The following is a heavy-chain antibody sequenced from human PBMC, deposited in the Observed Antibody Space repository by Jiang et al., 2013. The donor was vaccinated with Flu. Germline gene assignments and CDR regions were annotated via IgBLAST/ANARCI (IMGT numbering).Heavy chain of an antibody. Sequence: GASVKVSCKASGYTFTSYGISWVRQAPGQGLEWMGGIIPIFGTANYAQKFQGRVTITADESTSTAYMELSSLRSEDTAVYYCARLGWEHKGDYWGQGTLVTVSS. CDR3: ARLGWEHKGDY. D-gene: IGHD1-26*01. V-gene: IGHV1-69*13. J-gene: IGHJ4*02. CDR1: GYTFTSYG. CDR2: IIPIFGTA.